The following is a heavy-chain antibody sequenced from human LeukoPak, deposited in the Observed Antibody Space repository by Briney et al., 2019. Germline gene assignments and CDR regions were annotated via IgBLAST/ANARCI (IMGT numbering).Heavy chain of an antibody. J-gene: IGHJ4*02. V-gene: IGHV3-23*01. Sequence: GGSLRLSCAASGFTFSSYAMSWVRQAPGKGLEWVSAISGSGGSTYYADSVKGRFTISRDNSRNTLYLQMNSLRAEDTAVYYCAKADFWSGYTSHYWGQGTLVTVSS. CDR1: GFTFSSYA. D-gene: IGHD3-3*01. CDR2: ISGSGGST. CDR3: AKADFWSGYTSHY.